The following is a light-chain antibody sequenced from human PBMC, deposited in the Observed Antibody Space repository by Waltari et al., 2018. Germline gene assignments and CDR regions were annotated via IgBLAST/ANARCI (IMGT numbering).Light chain of an antibody. CDR1: RSDIGIYNY. CDR2: ERN. Sequence: QSALTQPPSASGSPGQSVTISCTGTRSDIGIYNYVSWYQHHPGNAPKLIITERNDRPPGVPDRLSGYKYGTTASRTVSGLQPEDEADYYCNSYAGSNTFVFGTGTRVSVL. J-gene: IGLJ1*01. V-gene: IGLV2-8*01. CDR3: NSYAGSNTFV.